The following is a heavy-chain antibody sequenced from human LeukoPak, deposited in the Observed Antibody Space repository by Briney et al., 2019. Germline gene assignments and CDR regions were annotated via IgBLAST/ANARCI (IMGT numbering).Heavy chain of an antibody. CDR1: GGTFSSYA. D-gene: IGHD2-15*01. CDR2: IIPIFGTA. Sequence: ASVKVSCKASGGTFSSYAISWVRQAPGQGLEWMGGIIPIFGTANYAQKFQGRVTITADKSTSTAYMELSSLRSEDTAVFYCARELSCSGGSCYSFDYWGQGTLVTVSS. CDR3: ARELSCSGGSCYSFDY. J-gene: IGHJ4*02. V-gene: IGHV1-69*06.